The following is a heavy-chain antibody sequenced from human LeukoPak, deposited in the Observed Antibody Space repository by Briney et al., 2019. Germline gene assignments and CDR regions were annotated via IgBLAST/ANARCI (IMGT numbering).Heavy chain of an antibody. J-gene: IGHJ5*02. V-gene: IGHV3-48*03. CDR3: ASAGVGFSLDP. Sequence: GGSLRLSCAGSGSTLSSHEMNWVRQASGKGLECVSSISSSGSTIYYADSVKGRFTISRDNAKNSLYLQMNSLRVEDTAVYYCASAGVGFSLDPWGQGTLVTVSS. CDR2: ISSSGSTI. D-gene: IGHD2-8*01. CDR1: GSTLSSHE.